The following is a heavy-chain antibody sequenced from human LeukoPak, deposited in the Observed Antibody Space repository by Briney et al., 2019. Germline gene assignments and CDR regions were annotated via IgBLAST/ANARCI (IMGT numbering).Heavy chain of an antibody. J-gene: IGHJ4*02. CDR3: AKDIGYSSGLLDY. V-gene: IGHV3-9*01. Sequence: SAKGRFTISRDNAKNSLYLQMNSLRAEDTALYYCAKDIGYSSGLLDYWGQGTLVTVSS. D-gene: IGHD6-19*01.